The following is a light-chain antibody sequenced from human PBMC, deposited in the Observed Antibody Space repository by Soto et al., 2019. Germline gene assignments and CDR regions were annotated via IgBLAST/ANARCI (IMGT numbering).Light chain of an antibody. Sequence: DVQMTQSPSTLSASVGDRVTITCRASQNIDNWLAWYQQKPRKAPKLLIYKASSLESGVPSRFSGSGSGTEFTLTISSLEHDDFATYHCQQYNSYSVPSFGQGTKVDIK. CDR1: QNIDNW. CDR2: KAS. CDR3: QQYNSYSVPS. J-gene: IGKJ1*01. V-gene: IGKV1-5*03.